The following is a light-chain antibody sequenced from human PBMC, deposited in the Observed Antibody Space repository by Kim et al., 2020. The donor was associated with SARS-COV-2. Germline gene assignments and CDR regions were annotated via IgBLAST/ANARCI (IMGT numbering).Light chain of an antibody. CDR2: GAS. CDR3: QQYDSSPPGFT. J-gene: IGKJ3*01. CDR1: QSVSSSY. V-gene: IGKV3-20*01. Sequence: GERATLSCRASQSVSSSYLAWYQQKPGQAPRLLIYGASSRATGIPDRFSGSGSGTDFTLTISRLEPEDFAVYYCQQYDSSPPGFTFGPGTKVDIK.